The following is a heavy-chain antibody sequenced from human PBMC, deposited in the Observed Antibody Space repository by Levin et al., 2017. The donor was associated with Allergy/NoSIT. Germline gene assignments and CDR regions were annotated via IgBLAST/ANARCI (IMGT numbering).Heavy chain of an antibody. V-gene: IGHV3-53*01. D-gene: IGHD3-16*01. J-gene: IGHJ6*02. CDR3: ARDLPQGAYGMDG. CDR2: IYSGGST. CDR1: GFTVSSNY. Sequence: PGGSLRLSCAASGFTVSSNYMSWVRQAPGKGLEWVSVIYSGGSTYYADSVKGRFTISRDNSKNTLYLQMNSLRAEDTAVYYCARDLPQGAYGMDGWGQGTTVTVSS.